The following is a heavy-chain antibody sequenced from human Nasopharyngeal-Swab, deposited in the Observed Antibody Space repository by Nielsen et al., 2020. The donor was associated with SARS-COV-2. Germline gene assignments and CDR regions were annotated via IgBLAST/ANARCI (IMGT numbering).Heavy chain of an antibody. Sequence: GESLKISCAASGFTFRDYSMKWVRQAPGQGLEWVSSIGRYGTDIFHADSVKGRFSVFRDAANKSIYLQMRSLRAEDTAGYYCARGTVFGVANGLVVWGQGTTVTVSS. CDR1: GFTFRDYS. CDR3: ARGTVFGVANGLVV. V-gene: IGHV3-21*01. D-gene: IGHD3-3*01. J-gene: IGHJ6*02. CDR2: IGRYGTDI.